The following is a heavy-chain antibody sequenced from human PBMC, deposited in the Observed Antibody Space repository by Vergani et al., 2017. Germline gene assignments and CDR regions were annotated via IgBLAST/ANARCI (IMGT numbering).Heavy chain of an antibody. CDR2: IDWDDDK. D-gene: IGHD5-18*01. CDR3: ARMTGHTAMTDGAFDI. J-gene: IGHJ3*02. Sequence: QVTLRESGPALVKPTQTLTLTCTFSGFSLSTSGMCVSWIRQPPGKALEWLARIDWDDDKYYSTSLKTRLTISKDTSKNQVVLTMTNMDPVDTATYYCARMTGHTAMTDGAFDIWGQGTMVTVSS. V-gene: IGHV2-70*15. CDR1: GFSLSTSGMC.